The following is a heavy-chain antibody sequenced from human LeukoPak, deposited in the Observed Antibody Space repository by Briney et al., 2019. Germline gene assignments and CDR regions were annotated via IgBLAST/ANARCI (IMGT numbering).Heavy chain of an antibody. CDR1: GFTFSSYA. CDR3: AKEYLSGFDP. D-gene: IGHD1-14*01. Sequence: GRSLRLSCAASGFTFSSYAMHWVRQAPGKGLEGVAIISHDGNNKYYADSVKGRFTISRDNSKNTLYLQMNSLRAEDTAVYCCAKEYLSGFDPWGQGTLVTVSS. J-gene: IGHJ5*02. V-gene: IGHV3-30-3*01. CDR2: ISHDGNNK.